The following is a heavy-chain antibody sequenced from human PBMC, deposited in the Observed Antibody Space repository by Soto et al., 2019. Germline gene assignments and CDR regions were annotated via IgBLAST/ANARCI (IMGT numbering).Heavy chain of an antibody. CDR1: GGSIDSGAFS. CDR3: ARIHWAQSSLDY. V-gene: IGHV4-30-2*01. CDR2: VTHSGTA. J-gene: IGHJ4*02. D-gene: IGHD6-19*01. Sequence: PSETLCLTCAVSGGSIDSGAFSLGWIRQPPGKGLEWIGYVTHSGTAYSIPSLNGRLTLSVDSSQTQFSLKLTSVTAADSAFYYCARIHWAQSSLDYWGRGILVTVSS.